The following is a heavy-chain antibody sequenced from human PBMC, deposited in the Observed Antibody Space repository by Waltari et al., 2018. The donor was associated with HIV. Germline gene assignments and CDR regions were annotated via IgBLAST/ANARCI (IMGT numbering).Heavy chain of an antibody. CDR3: ARESRRRIRQGGINWFDP. J-gene: IGHJ5*02. CDR1: GGSLTDFY. D-gene: IGHD3-10*01. CDR2: INQSGRS. V-gene: IGHV4-34*01. Sequence: QVQLQQWGAGQLKASETLSLTCAVYGGSLTDFYWTWIRQCPGRGLEWIAEINQSGRSDFNPSLKSRVTIAIDPAKKQFSLTLKSVTAADTGVYYCARESRRRIRQGGINWFDPWGQGTPVNVLS.